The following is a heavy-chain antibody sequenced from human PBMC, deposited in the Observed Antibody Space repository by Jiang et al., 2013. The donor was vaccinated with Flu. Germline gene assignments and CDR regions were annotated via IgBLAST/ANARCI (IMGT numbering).Heavy chain of an antibody. V-gene: IGHV2-70*01. CDR2: IDWDDDK. D-gene: IGHD2-2*01. CDR1: GFSLSTSGMC. CDR3: ARILRMGYCSSTSCPGRYYYYGMDV. Sequence: KPTQTLTLTCTFSGFSLSTSGMCVSWIRQPPGKALEWLALIDWDDDKYYSTSLKTRLTISKDTSKNQVVLTMTNMDPVDTATYYCARILRMGYCSSTSCPGRYYYYGMDVWGQGTTGHRLL. J-gene: IGHJ6*02.